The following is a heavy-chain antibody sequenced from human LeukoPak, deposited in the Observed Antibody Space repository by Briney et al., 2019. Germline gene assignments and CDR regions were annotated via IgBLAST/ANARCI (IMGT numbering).Heavy chain of an antibody. Sequence: GGSLRLSCAASGFTFSSYWMHWVRQPPGKGLVWVSCINSHGSTTSYADSVKGRFTISRDNAKNTVYLQLNSLRTEDTAVYYCARGGAYSYGYVGYWGQGTLVTVSS. D-gene: IGHD5-18*01. J-gene: IGHJ4*02. CDR3: ARGGAYSYGYVGY. V-gene: IGHV3-74*01. CDR2: INSHGSTT. CDR1: GFTFSSYW.